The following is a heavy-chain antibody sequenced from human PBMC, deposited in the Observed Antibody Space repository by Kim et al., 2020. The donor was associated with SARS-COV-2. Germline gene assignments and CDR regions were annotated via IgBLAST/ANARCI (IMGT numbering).Heavy chain of an antibody. J-gene: IGHJ4*02. CDR1: GFTFSDYY. Sequence: GGSLRLSCAASGFTFSDYYMNWIRQAPGKGLEWVSYISSSSSYANYADSVKGRFTISRDNANNALYLQLNSLTADDTAVYYCARDQPSGSYYYFDIWGQGTLVTVSS. CDR3: ARDQPSGSYYYFDI. V-gene: IGHV3-11*05. D-gene: IGHD1-26*01. CDR2: ISSSSSYA.